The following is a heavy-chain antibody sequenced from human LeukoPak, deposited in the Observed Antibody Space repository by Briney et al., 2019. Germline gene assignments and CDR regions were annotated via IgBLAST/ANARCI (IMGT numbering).Heavy chain of an antibody. CDR3: AKGMGRAMIVVVPFDY. V-gene: IGHV3-30*18. D-gene: IGHD3-22*01. Sequence: GGSLRLSCAASGFTFSSYGMHWVRQAPGKGLEWVAVISYDGSNKYYADSVKGRFTISRDNSKNTLYLQMNSLRAEDTAVYYCAKGMGRAMIVVVPFDYWGQGTLVTVSS. CDR1: GFTFSSYG. CDR2: ISYDGSNK. J-gene: IGHJ4*02.